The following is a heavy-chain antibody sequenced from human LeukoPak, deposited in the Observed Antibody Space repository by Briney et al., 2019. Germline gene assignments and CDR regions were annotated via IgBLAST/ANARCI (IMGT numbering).Heavy chain of an antibody. Sequence: SVKVSYKASGGTFSRFTISWVRQAPGQGFEWMGGITPIFGTANFAQKFQDRVSITADESTSTAFMELSSLRSEDTAVYYCAREWGLESSGYYYAYWGQRTLVTVSS. J-gene: IGHJ4*02. CDR2: ITPIFGTA. CDR3: AREWGLESSGYYYAY. V-gene: IGHV1-69*13. D-gene: IGHD3-22*01. CDR1: GGTFSRFT.